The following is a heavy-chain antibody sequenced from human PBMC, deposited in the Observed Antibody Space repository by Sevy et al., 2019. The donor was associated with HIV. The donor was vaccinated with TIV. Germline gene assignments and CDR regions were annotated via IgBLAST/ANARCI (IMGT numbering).Heavy chain of an antibody. CDR3: AKDLAGPGRRYFDY. CDR2: IRYDGSDK. V-gene: IGHV3-30*02. Sequence: GGSLRLSCTASGFTFSNFGMHWVRQVPGKGLEWVTFIRYDGSDKYYAASVKGRFTISRDDSKNTFYLQMDSLRAEDTAIYHCAKDLAGPGRRYFDYWGQGTLVTVSS. D-gene: IGHD6-13*01. J-gene: IGHJ4*02. CDR1: GFTFSNFG.